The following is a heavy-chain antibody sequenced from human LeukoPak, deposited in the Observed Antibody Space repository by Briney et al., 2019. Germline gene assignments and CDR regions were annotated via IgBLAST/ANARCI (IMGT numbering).Heavy chain of an antibody. Sequence: GGSLRLSCTASGLRLGSYAISWVRQAPGKGLECVSIICGSGDKTFYTDSVKGRLTISRDNSKNTLYLQMNSLRGEDMAIYYCATAAGYYASGRTINWFDSCGQRTRVTVSS. CDR3: ATAAGYYASGRTINWFDS. CDR2: ICGSGDKT. D-gene: IGHD3-10*01. J-gene: IGHJ5*01. V-gene: IGHV3-23*01. CDR1: GLRLGSYA.